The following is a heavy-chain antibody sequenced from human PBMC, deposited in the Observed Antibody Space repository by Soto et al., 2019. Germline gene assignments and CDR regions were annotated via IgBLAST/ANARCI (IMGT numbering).Heavy chain of an antibody. CDR3: SRDGDYYGLGV. D-gene: IGHD2-15*01. CDR2: TTSPAYGGTT. CDR1: GFTSGDYG. V-gene: IGHV3-49*04. J-gene: IGHJ6*01. Sequence: PGGSLRLSCSFSGFTSGDYGLTRVRQAPGKGLEWVGFTTSPAYGGTTEYAASVKGRFIISRDDSKSVAYLQMNNLQTEDTAIFDCSRDGDYYGLGVWERESTVRASS.